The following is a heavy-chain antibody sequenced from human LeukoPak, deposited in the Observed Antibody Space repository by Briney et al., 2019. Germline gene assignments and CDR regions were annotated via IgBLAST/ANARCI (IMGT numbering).Heavy chain of an antibody. D-gene: IGHD5-18*01. CDR2: INHSGST. Sequence: SETLSLTCGVYGGSFSGYYWSWIRQPPGKGLEWIGEINHSGSTNYKPSLKSRVTISIDTSKNQFSLKLSSVTAADTAVYYCANDVDTAMGSDYWGQGTLVTVSS. V-gene: IGHV4-34*01. CDR1: GGSFSGYY. CDR3: ANDVDTAMGSDY. J-gene: IGHJ4*02.